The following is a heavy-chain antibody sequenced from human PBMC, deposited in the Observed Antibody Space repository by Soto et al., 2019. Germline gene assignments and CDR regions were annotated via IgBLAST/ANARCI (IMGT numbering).Heavy chain of an antibody. CDR2: IRNDGSDT. Sequence: EVQLVESGGGLVEPGGSLRLSCAASGFTFSSFWMHWVRQAPGKGLVWVARIRNDGSDTTSEDFVEGRFTISRDNAKNTVFLQMNNLRGEDTAVYYCVRVTTSVRTTVFDYWGQGTLVTVSS. D-gene: IGHD4-17*01. CDR3: VRVTTSVRTTVFDY. CDR1: GFTFSSFW. V-gene: IGHV3-74*01. J-gene: IGHJ4*02.